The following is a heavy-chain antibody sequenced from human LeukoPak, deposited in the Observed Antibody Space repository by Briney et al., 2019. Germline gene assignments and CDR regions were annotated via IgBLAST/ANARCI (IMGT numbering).Heavy chain of an antibody. J-gene: IGHJ4*02. Sequence: PSETLSLTCAVFGGSVSDYYWSWIRQPPGKGLEWIGETNHSEITNYNTSLKSRVTISADTSKNQFSLKLSSVTAADTSVYYCASDTVAGTGWGQGTLVTVSS. V-gene: IGHV4-34*01. CDR1: GGSVSDYY. CDR2: TNHSEIT. CDR3: ASDTVAGTG. D-gene: IGHD6-19*01.